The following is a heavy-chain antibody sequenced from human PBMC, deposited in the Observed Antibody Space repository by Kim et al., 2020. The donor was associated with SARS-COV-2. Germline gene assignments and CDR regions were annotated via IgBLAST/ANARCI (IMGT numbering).Heavy chain of an antibody. D-gene: IGHD3-3*01. Sequence: AQKFTGRVTMTEDTTTDTAYMELSSLRSEDTAVYYCATTTIFGVANWFDPWGQGTLVTVSS. V-gene: IGHV1-24*01. CDR3: ATTTIFGVANWFDP. J-gene: IGHJ5*02.